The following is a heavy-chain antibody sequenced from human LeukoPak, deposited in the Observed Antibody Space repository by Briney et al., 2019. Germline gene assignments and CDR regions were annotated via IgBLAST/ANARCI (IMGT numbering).Heavy chain of an antibody. CDR2: ISIYSGNT. Sequence: GSSEKVSCKASGHTFSSYGTSWVRQAPGQGLEWMGWISIYSGNTRCIEDLQGRLTMTTDTSTNTAYMELRSLRSYDTAIYFCARGKYFDSGIHAHYFYYWVQGTLVTVSS. V-gene: IGHV1-18*01. D-gene: IGHD3-9*01. CDR1: GHTFSSYG. CDR3: ARGKYFDSGIHAHYFYY. J-gene: IGHJ4*02.